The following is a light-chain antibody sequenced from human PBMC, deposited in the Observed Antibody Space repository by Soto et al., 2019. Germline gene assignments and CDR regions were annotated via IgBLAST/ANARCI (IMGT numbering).Light chain of an antibody. J-gene: IGLJ2*01. CDR2: DVS. CDR3: SSYTSSSTLV. V-gene: IGLV2-14*01. Sequence: QSALTRPASVSGSPGQSITISCTGTSSDVGGYNYVSWYQQHPGKAPKLMIYDVSNRPSGVSNRFSGSKSGNTASLTISGLQADDEAYYYCSSYTSSSTLVFGGGTKVTVL. CDR1: SSDVGGYNY.